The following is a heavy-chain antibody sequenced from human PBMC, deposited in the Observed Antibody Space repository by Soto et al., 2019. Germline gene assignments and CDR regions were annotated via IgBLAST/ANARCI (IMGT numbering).Heavy chain of an antibody. CDR1: GYSFPSYW. Sequence: EVQLVQSGVEVKRPGESLKISCKASGYSFPSYWIGWVRQMPGKGLEWMGIIYPSDSDTRYNPSFEGHVTMSVDKSINTAYLQWSSLKASDSAVYYCARGGRRNWFDPWGQGTRVIVSS. J-gene: IGHJ5*02. CDR3: ARGGRRNWFDP. V-gene: IGHV5-51*01. D-gene: IGHD3-16*01. CDR2: IYPSDSDT.